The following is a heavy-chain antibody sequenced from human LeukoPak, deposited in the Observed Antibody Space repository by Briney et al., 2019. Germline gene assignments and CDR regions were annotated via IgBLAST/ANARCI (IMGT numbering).Heavy chain of an antibody. CDR2: ISSSSSYI. D-gene: IGHD1-1*01. J-gene: IGHJ4*02. CDR1: GFTFNTYS. Sequence: GGSLRLSCAASGFTFNTYSMNWVRQAPGKGLEWVASISSSSSYIYYADSVKGRFTISRDNAKNSLYLQMNSLRAEDTAVYYCARDDDQGIFDYWGQGTLVTVSS. CDR3: ARDDDQGIFDY. V-gene: IGHV3-21*01.